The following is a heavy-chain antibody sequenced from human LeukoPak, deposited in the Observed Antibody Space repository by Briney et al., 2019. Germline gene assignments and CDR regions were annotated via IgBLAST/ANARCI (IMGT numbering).Heavy chain of an antibody. CDR3: ARSQYQLLYCFDY. V-gene: IGHV1-69*05. Sequence: SAKVSCKTSGGPFSDYGIIWVRQAPGQGLEWMGGIIPIFGTANYAQKFQGRVTITTDESTSTAYMELSSLRSEDTAVYYCARSQYQLLYCFDYWGPGTLVTVSS. CDR2: IIPIFGTA. J-gene: IGHJ4*02. D-gene: IGHD2-2*02. CDR1: GGPFSDYG.